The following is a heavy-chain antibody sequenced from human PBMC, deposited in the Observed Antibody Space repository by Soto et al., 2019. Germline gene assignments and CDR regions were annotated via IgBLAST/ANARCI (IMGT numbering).Heavy chain of an antibody. V-gene: IGHV1-18*01. CDR2: ISAYNGNT. CDR3: ARGRYYDFWSQEFYYYGMDV. D-gene: IGHD3-3*01. CDR1: GYTFTSYG. Sequence: ASVKVSCKASGYTFTSYGISWVRQAPGQGLEWMGWISAYNGNTNYAQKLQGRVTMTTDTSTSTAYMELRSLRSDDTAVYYCARGRYYDFWSQEFYYYGMDVWGQGTTVTVSS. J-gene: IGHJ6*02.